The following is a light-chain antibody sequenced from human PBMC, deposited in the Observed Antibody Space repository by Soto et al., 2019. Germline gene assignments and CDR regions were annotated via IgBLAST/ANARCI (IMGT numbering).Light chain of an antibody. J-gene: IGKJ3*01. CDR3: QHYGGHLFT. CDR1: QSVSSTY. V-gene: IGKV3-20*01. CDR2: GAS. Sequence: EIVLTQSPGTLSLSPGERATLSCRASQSVSSTYLAWYQQKPGQAPRLLIYGASISATGIPDRFCGSGSGTDFTITISRMEPEDFAVYYCQHYGGHLFTFGPGTKVDIK.